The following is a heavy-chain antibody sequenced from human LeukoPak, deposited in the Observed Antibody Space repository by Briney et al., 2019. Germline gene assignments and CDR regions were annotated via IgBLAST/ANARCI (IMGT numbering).Heavy chain of an antibody. CDR2: INWNGGST. J-gene: IGHJ4*02. D-gene: IGHD2-15*01. CDR1: GFTFDDYG. CDR3: ARYCNGGDCYSGYDY. V-gene: IGHV3-20*04. Sequence: GGSLRLSCAASGFTFDDYGMSWVRQAPGKGLEWVSGINWNGGSTGYADSVKGRFTISRDNSKNTLYLQMGSLRAEDMAVYYCARYCNGGDCYSGYDYWGQGTLVTVSS.